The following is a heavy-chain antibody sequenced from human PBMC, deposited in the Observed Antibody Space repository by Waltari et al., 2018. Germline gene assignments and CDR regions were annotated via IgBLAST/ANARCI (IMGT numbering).Heavy chain of an antibody. V-gene: IGHV4-34*01. J-gene: IGHJ4*02. CDR1: GGSFSGYY. Sequence: QVQLQQWGAGLLKPSETLSLTCAVYGGSFSGYYWSWIRQPPGKGLEWIGEINHSGSTNYNPSLKSRVTKSVDTSKNQFSLKLSSVTAADTAVYYCARGLRIQLWSPAAYDYWGQGTLVTVSS. CDR2: INHSGST. CDR3: ARGLRIQLWSPAAYDY. D-gene: IGHD5-18*01.